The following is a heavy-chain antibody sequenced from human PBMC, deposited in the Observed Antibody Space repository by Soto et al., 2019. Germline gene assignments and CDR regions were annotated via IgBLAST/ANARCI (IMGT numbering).Heavy chain of an antibody. J-gene: IGHJ4*02. CDR3: ATAWVGSSWYKC. V-gene: IGHV1-24*01. CDR1: VYTRTELS. CDR2: FDPEDGET. D-gene: IGHD6-13*01. Sequence: ASGKGSCKVSVYTRTELSMHWVRQAPGKGLEWMGGFDPEDGETIYAQKFQGRVTMTEDTSTDTAYMELSSLRSEDTAVYYCATAWVGSSWYKCWGQGTLVTVSS.